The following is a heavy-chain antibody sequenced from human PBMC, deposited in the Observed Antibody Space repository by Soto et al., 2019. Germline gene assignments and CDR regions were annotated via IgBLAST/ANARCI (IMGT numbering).Heavy chain of an antibody. CDR1: GFSFSISP. J-gene: IGHJ4*02. CDR2: ISYDGTNK. CDR3: ARDPKTSGGQHWAFNYFDS. Sequence: GGSLRLSCGASGFSFSISPMHWVRHAPGKGPEWVALISYDGTNKFYADSVKGRFTISRDNSKSTLYLQVDSLRPEDAAVYYCARDPKTSGGQHWAFNYFDSWGQGTLVTVSS. D-gene: IGHD7-27*01. V-gene: IGHV3-30-3*01.